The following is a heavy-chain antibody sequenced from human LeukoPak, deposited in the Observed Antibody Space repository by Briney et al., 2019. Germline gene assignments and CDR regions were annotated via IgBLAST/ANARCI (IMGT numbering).Heavy chain of an antibody. Sequence: GGSLRLSCAASGFTFSSYSMNWVRQAPGKGLEWVSYITYNSGTIYYTDSVKGRFTISRDNAKNSLYLQMNSLRAEDTAVYYCARDPLNFDYWGQGTLVTVSS. CDR3: ARDPLNFDY. V-gene: IGHV3-48*01. CDR2: ITYNSGTI. J-gene: IGHJ4*02. CDR1: GFTFSSYS.